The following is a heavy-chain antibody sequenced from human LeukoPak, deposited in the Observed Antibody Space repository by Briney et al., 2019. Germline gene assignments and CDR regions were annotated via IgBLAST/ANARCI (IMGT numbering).Heavy chain of an antibody. CDR2: IYNSGST. Sequence: SETLSLTCTVSGGSVSSHYWSWIRQPAGKGLEWIGRIYNSGSTNYNPSLKSRVTMSVDSSKNQFSLKLSSVTAADTAVYYCARSANFYYMDVWGKGTTVTVSS. CDR3: ARSANFYYMDV. V-gene: IGHV4-4*07. J-gene: IGHJ6*03. CDR1: GGSVSSHY.